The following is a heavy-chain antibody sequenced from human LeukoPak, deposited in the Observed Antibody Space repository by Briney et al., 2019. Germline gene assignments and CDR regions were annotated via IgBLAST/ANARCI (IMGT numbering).Heavy chain of an antibody. V-gene: IGHV1-2*02. J-gene: IGHJ4*02. D-gene: IGHD2-2*02. CDR2: INPNSGGT. Sequence: ASVKVSCKASGYTFTGYYMHWVRQAPGQGLEWMGWINPNSGGTNYAQKFQGRVTMTRDTSISTAYMELSRLRSDDTAVYYCAREEVDIVVVPAAIQFLGYWGQGTLVTVSS. CDR1: GYTFTGYY. CDR3: AREEVDIVVVPAAIQFLGY.